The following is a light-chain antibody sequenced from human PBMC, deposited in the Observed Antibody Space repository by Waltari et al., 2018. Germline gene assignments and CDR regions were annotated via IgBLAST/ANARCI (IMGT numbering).Light chain of an antibody. Sequence: DIQMTQSPSTLSASVGDRVTITSRASQSISSWLAWYQQKPGKAPKLLIFDASTLESGVPSRFSGSGSGTEFTLTITSLQADDFATYYCQQYNSYSLTFGQGTKLEIK. J-gene: IGKJ2*01. V-gene: IGKV1-5*01. CDR2: DAS. CDR1: QSISSW. CDR3: QQYNSYSLT.